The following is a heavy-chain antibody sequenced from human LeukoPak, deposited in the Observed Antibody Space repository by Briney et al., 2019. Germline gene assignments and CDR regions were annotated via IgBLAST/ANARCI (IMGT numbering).Heavy chain of an antibody. CDR1: GFTFSSYA. J-gene: IGHJ4*02. Sequence: GGSLRLSCAASGFTFSSYAMHWVRQAPGKGLEWVAVISYDGSNKYYADSVKGRFTISRDNSKNTLYLQMDSLRAEDTAVYCCARDEYCSGGSCYSFFDYWGQGTLVTVSS. CDR3: ARDEYCSGGSCYSFFDY. CDR2: ISYDGSNK. D-gene: IGHD2-15*01. V-gene: IGHV3-30-3*01.